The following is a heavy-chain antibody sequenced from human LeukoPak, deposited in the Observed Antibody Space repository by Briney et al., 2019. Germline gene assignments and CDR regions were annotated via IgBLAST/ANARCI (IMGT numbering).Heavy chain of an antibody. V-gene: IGHV1-2*02. J-gene: IGHJ4*02. CDR1: GYTLTSYY. CDR2: INPNSGGT. D-gene: IGHD3-22*01. Sequence: ASVKGSCKASGYTLTSYYMHWVRQAPGQGLEWMGWINPNSGGTNYAQKFQGRVTMTRDTSISTAYMELSRLRSDDTAVYYCARDRDDSSGYYRETLFDYWGQGTLVTVSS. CDR3: ARDRDDSSGYYRETLFDY.